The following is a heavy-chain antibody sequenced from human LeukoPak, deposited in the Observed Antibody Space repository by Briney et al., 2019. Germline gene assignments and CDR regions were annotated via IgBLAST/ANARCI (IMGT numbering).Heavy chain of an antibody. Sequence: ASVKVSCKASGYTFTSYDINWVRQAPGQGLEWMGWINPNSGGTNYAQKFQGRVTMTRDTSISTAYMELSRLRSDDTAVYYCASIYGGNYYFDYWGQGTLVTVSS. CDR1: GYTFTSYD. CDR2: INPNSGGT. V-gene: IGHV1-2*02. CDR3: ASIYGGNYYFDY. J-gene: IGHJ4*02. D-gene: IGHD4-23*01.